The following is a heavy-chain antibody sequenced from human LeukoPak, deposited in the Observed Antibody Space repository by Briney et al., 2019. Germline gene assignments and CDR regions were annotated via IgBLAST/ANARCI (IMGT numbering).Heavy chain of an antibody. J-gene: IGHJ4*02. V-gene: IGHV1-18*04. Sequence: ASVKASCMAFGYTFTSNDMNWVRQAPGKGPEWMGGISARHGKTDYAPNSKDRFTMTTDKYTNTAYMELRSLRSDDTAVYYCAGSLGYCTSNVCYLKYWGQGTLVTVSS. CDR3: AGSLGYCTSNVCYLKY. CDR2: ISARHGKT. D-gene: IGHD2-8*01. CDR1: GYTFTSND.